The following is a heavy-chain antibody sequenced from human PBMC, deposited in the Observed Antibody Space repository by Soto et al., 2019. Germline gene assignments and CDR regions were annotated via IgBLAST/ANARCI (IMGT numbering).Heavy chain of an antibody. D-gene: IGHD2-2*01. J-gene: IGHJ5*01. V-gene: IGHV1-69*13. CDR2: IIPMYGMP. Sequence: SVKVSCKASGCTFSSYAFGWVRQAPGQGLEWMGEIIPMYGMPNHAHRLQGRVTVTADESTGTVYMEVSSLRSEDTAIYYCARVKENCSATNDYKWFEFWGQGTLVTVSS. CDR1: GCTFSSYA. CDR3: ARVKENCSATNDYKWFEF.